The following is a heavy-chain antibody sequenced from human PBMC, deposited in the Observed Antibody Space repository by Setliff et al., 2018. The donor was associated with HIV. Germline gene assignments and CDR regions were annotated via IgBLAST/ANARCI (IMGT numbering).Heavy chain of an antibody. V-gene: IGHV3-7*01. CDR3: ASVLRYYGSGSYPFGY. Sequence: GGSLRLSCAASGFTFSRYGMHWVRQAPGKGLEWVANIKQDGSEKYYVDSVKGRFTISRDNAKNSLYLQMNSLGAEDTAVYYCASVLRYYGSGSYPFGYWGQGTLVTVSS. J-gene: IGHJ4*02. CDR2: IKQDGSEK. CDR1: GFTFSRYG. D-gene: IGHD3-10*01.